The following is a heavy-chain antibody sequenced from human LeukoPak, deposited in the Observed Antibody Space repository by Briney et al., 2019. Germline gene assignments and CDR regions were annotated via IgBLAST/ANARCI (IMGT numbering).Heavy chain of an antibody. D-gene: IGHD3-9*01. J-gene: IGHJ4*02. CDR2: IYPGDSDT. CDR3: ARLSITIPAPDY. V-gene: IGHV5-51*01. Sequence: ASVKVSCKASGYSFTSYWIGWVRQMPGKGLEWMGIIYPGDSDTRYSPSFQGQVTISADKSISTAYLQWSSLKASDTAMYYCARLSITIPAPDYWGQGTLVTVSS. CDR1: GYSFTSYW.